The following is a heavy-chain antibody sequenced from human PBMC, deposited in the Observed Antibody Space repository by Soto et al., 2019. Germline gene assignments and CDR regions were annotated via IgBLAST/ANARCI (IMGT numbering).Heavy chain of an antibody. V-gene: IGHV1-3*01. CDR2: INAGNGNT. J-gene: IGHJ4*02. Sequence: ASVKVSCKASGYTFTSYAMHWVRQAPGQRLEWMGWINAGNGNTKYSQKFQGRVTITRDTSTSTVYMELSSLRSEDTAVYYCARAAVISGYDLFDYWGQGTLVTVSS. CDR1: GYTFTSYA. CDR3: ARAAVISGYDLFDY. D-gene: IGHD5-12*01.